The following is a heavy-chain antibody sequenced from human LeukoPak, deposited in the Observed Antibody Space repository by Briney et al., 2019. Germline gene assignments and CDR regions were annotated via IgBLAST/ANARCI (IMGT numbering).Heavy chain of an antibody. V-gene: IGHV3-48*03. CDR1: GFTFSSYE. CDR2: ISESGTTI. J-gene: IGHJ3*02. Sequence: GGSLRLSCAASGFTFSSYEMNWFRQAPGKGLEWVSYISESGTTIYYADSVKGRFTISRDNSKNTLYLQMNSLRAEDTAVYYCAAKGYSYGNNAFDIWGQGTMVTVSS. CDR3: AAKGYSYGNNAFDI. D-gene: IGHD5-18*01.